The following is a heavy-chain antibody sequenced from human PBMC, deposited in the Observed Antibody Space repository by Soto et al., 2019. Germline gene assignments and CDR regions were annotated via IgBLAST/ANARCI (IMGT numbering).Heavy chain of an antibody. Sequence: QITLKESGPTLVKPTQTLTMTCTFSGFSLSTSGVGVGWIRQPPGKALEWLALIYWDDDKRYSPSLKSRLTITKDTSKNQVVLTMTNMDPVDTATYYCAHRSISAATPLYWGQGTLVTVSS. V-gene: IGHV2-5*02. J-gene: IGHJ4*02. CDR1: GFSLSTSGVG. D-gene: IGHD2-15*01. CDR2: IYWDDDK. CDR3: AHRSISAATPLY.